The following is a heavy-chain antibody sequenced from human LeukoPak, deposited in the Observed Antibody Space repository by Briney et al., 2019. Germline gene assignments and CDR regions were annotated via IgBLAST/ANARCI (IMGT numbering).Heavy chain of an antibody. D-gene: IGHD1-26*01. V-gene: IGHV1-69*05. Sequence: GASVKVSCKASGGTFSSYAISWVRQAPGQGLEWMGGIIPIFGTANYAQKFQGRVTITTDESTSTAYMELSSLRSEDTAVYYCARDQLQYSGSLDAFDIWGQGTTVTVSS. J-gene: IGHJ3*02. CDR1: GGTFSSYA. CDR2: IIPIFGTA. CDR3: ARDQLQYSGSLDAFDI.